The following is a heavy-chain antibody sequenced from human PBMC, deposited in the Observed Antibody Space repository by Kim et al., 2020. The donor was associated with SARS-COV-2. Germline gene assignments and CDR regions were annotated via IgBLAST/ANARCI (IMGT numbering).Heavy chain of an antibody. Sequence: VKGRVTISRDNAKNSLYLQMDGLTVEDTAVYYCARESRQQRVPVASDVVDMWGQGTMVTVTS. J-gene: IGHJ3*02. V-gene: IGHV3-11*05. CDR3: ARESRQQRVPVASDVVDM. D-gene: IGHD6-13*01.